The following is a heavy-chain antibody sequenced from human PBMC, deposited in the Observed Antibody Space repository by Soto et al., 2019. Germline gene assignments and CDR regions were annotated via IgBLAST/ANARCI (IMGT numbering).Heavy chain of an antibody. CDR2: ISSNGGST. V-gene: IGHV3-64*02. D-gene: IGHD6-19*01. J-gene: IGHJ2*01. CDR1: GFTFSSYA. CDR3: ARSPIAVAGRNWYFDL. Sequence: EVQLVESGEGLVQPGGSLRLSCAASGFTFSSYAMHWVRQAPGKGLEYVSAISSNGGSTYYADSVKGRFTISRDNSKNTPYLQMGSLRAEDMAVYYCARSPIAVAGRNWYFDLWGRGTLVTVSS.